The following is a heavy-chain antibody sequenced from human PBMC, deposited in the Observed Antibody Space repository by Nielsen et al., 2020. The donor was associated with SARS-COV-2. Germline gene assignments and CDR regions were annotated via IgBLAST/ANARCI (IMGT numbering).Heavy chain of an antibody. CDR3: ARDYYDFWSGYYPYEFDY. J-gene: IGHJ4*02. V-gene: IGHV1-3*01. CDR1: GYTFTSYA. D-gene: IGHD3-3*01. Sequence: ASVKVSCKASGYTFTSYAMHWVRQAPGQRLEWMGWINAGNGNTKYSQKFQGRVTITRDTSASTAYMELSSLRSEDTAVYYCARDYYDFWSGYYPYEFDYWGQGTLVTVSS. CDR2: INAGNGNT.